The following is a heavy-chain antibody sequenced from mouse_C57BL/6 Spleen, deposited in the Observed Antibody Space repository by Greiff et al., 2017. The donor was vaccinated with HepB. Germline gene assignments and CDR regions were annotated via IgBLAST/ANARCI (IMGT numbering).Heavy chain of an antibody. D-gene: IGHD2-1*01. V-gene: IGHV1-26*01. CDR2: INPNNGGT. CDR1: GYTFTDYY. CDR3: ARVRGNFYYFDY. Sequence: EVQLQQSGPELVKPGASVKISCKASGYTFTDYYMNWVKQSHGKSLEWIGDINPNNGGTSYNQKFKGKATLTVDKSSSTAYMELRSLTSEDSAVYYGARVRGNFYYFDYWGQGTTLTVSS. J-gene: IGHJ2*01.